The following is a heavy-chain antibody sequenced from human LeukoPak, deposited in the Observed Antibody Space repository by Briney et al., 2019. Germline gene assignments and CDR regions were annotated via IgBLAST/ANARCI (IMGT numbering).Heavy chain of an antibody. J-gene: IGHJ3*02. CDR3: ARDNPRWNPHAFDI. CDR1: GFTFSSYS. CDR2: ISSSSSYI. V-gene: IGHV3-21*01. D-gene: IGHD5-24*01. Sequence: GGSLRLSCAASGFTFSSYSMNWVRQAPGKELEWVSSISSSSSYIYYADSVKGRFTISRDNAKNSLYLQMNSLRAEDTAVYYCARDNPRWNPHAFDIWGQGTMVTVSS.